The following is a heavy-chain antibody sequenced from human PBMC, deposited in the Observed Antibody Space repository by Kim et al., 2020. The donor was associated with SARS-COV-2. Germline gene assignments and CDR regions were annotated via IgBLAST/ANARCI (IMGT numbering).Heavy chain of an antibody. CDR3: ARDWYSSSWYTIYYFDY. V-gene: IGHV3-48*02. D-gene: IGHD6-13*01. Sequence: VKVRFTISRDNAKNSLYLQMNSLRDEDTAVYYCARDWYSSSWYTIYYFDYWGQGTLVTVSS. J-gene: IGHJ4*02.